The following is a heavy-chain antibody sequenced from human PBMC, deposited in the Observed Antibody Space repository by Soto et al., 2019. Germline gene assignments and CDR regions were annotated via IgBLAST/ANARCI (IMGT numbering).Heavy chain of an antibody. CDR3: ARGTGYSYGSTYYFDY. CDR1: GYTFTGYY. V-gene: IGHV1-2*02. D-gene: IGHD5-18*01. CDR2: INPNSGGT. Sequence: GASVKVSCKASGYTFTGYYMHWVRQAPGQGLEWMGWINPNSGGTNYAQKFQGRVTMTRDTSISTAYMELSRLRSDDTAAYYCARGTGYSYGSTYYFDYWGQGTLVTVSS. J-gene: IGHJ4*02.